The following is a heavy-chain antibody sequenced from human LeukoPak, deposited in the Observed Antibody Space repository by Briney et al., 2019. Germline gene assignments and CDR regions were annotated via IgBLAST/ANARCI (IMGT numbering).Heavy chain of an antibody. CDR2: IYRGGRT. CDR1: GGSIRSSTNF. J-gene: IGHJ4*02. Sequence: PSETLSLTCTVSGGSIRSSTNFWGWVRQPPGKGLEWIGSIYRGGRTYHSPSLKSRVTISVDPSKNQFSLILSSVTAADTAVYYCVRHEEEDGYNAKTFDYWGQGTLVTVSS. V-gene: IGHV4-39*01. D-gene: IGHD5-24*01. CDR3: VRHEEEDGYNAKTFDY.